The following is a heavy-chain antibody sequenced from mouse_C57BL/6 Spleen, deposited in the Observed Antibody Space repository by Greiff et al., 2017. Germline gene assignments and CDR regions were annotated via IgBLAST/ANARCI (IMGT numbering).Heavy chain of an antibody. V-gene: IGHV10-1*01. Sequence: EVKLQESGGGLVQPKGSLKLSCAASGFSFNTYAMNWVRQAPGKGLEWVARIRSKSNNYATYYADSVKDRFTISRDDSESMLYLQMNNLKTEDTAMYYCVRHDYGIYYYAMDYWGQGTSVTVSS. CDR3: VRHDYGIYYYAMDY. CDR2: IRSKSNNYAT. CDR1: GFSFNTYA. J-gene: IGHJ4*01. D-gene: IGHD1-1*01.